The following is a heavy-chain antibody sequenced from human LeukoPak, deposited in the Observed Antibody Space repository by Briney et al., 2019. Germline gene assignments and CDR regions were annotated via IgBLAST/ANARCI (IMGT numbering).Heavy chain of an antibody. V-gene: IGHV4-59*01. CDR1: GGSISSYY. CDR2: IYHSGST. D-gene: IGHD1-26*01. Sequence: ETLSLTCTVSGGSISSYYWSWIRQPPGKGLEWIGYIYHSGSTNYSPSLKSRVTISVDTSKNQFSLKLSSVTAADTAVYYCARDSGSYRHYFDYWGQGTLFTVSS. J-gene: IGHJ4*02. CDR3: ARDSGSYRHYFDY.